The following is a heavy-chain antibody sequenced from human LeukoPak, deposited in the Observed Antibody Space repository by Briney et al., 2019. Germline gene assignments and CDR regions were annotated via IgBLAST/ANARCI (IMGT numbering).Heavy chain of an antibody. V-gene: IGHV4-39*01. Sequence: SETLSLTCTVSGGSISSSSYYWGWLRQPPGKGLEWIGSIYYSGSTYYNPSLKSRVTISVDTSKNQFSPKLSSVTAADTAVYYCARGHSYGKILLDYWGQGTLVTVSS. CDR2: IYYSGST. CDR1: GGSISSSSYY. D-gene: IGHD5-18*01. J-gene: IGHJ4*02. CDR3: ARGHSYGKILLDY.